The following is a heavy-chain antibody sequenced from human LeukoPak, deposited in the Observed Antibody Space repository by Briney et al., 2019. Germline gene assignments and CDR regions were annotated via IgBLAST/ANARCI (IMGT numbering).Heavy chain of an antibody. D-gene: IGHD3-10*01. CDR2: MNPNSGNT. CDR1: GYTFTSYD. V-gene: IGHV1-8*03. Sequence: ASVKVSCKASGYTFTSYDINWVRQATEQGLEWMGWMNPNSGNTGYAQKFQGRVTITRNTSISTAYMELSSLRSEDTAVYYCARGYGFPLYYFDYWGPGTLVTVSS. CDR3: ARGYGFPLYYFDY. J-gene: IGHJ4*02.